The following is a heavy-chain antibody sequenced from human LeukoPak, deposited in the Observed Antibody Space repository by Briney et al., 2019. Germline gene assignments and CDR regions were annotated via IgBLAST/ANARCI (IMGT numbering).Heavy chain of an antibody. D-gene: IGHD3-10*01. J-gene: IGHJ4*02. Sequence: PGGSLRLSCAASGFTFSRYWMHWVRQAPGKGLVWVSRINSDGSRTTYADSVKGRFTISRDNAKNSLYLQMNSLRAEDTALYYCAKDRQSATMVRGVIFDYWGQGTLVTVSS. CDR3: AKDRQSATMVRGVIFDY. CDR2: INSDGSRT. CDR1: GFTFSRYW. V-gene: IGHV3-74*01.